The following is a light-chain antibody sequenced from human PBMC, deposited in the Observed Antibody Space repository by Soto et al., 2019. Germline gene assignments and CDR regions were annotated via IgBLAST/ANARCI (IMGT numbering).Light chain of an antibody. Sequence: DIQMTQSPFTLSGSVGDRVTITCRASQTISSWLAWYQQKPGKAPKLLIYKASTLKSGVPSRFSGSGSGTEFTLTISSLQPEDFAVYYCQQYIKWPITFGQGTRLEIK. CDR1: QTISSW. CDR3: QQYIKWPIT. CDR2: KAS. J-gene: IGKJ5*01. V-gene: IGKV1-5*03.